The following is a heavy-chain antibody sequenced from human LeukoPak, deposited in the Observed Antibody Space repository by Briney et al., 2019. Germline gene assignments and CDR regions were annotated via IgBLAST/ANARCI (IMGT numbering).Heavy chain of an antibody. CDR2: ISTNGDNT. J-gene: IGHJ4*02. V-gene: IGHV3-64D*06. Sequence: PGGSLRLSCSVSGFTFSTYAMHWVRQAPGKGLEYVSAISTNGDNTYYADSVKGRFTISRDNSENTLYLQMSSLRADDTAVYYCVRGTGYWGQGTLVTVSS. CDR3: VRGTGY. CDR1: GFTFSTYA.